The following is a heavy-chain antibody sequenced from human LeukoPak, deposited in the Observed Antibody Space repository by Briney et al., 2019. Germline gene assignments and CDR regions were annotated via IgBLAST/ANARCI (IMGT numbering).Heavy chain of an antibody. CDR2: MNPNSGDR. J-gene: IGHJ5*02. Sequence: ASVKVSCKASGYTFSSYDINWVRQATGQGLEWMGWMNPNSGDRGYAQKFQGRVTITRNTSISTAYMELSSLRSEDTAVYYCARDLGERWFDPWGQGTLVTVSS. V-gene: IGHV1-8*03. D-gene: IGHD3-10*01. CDR3: ARDLGERWFDP. CDR1: GYTFSSYD.